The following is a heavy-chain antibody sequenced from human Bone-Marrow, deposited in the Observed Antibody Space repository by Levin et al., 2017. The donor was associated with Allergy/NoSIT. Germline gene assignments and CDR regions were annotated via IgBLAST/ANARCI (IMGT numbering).Heavy chain of an antibody. CDR1: GYTFTTDW. CDR3: ARLSKVGGGYTADY. D-gene: IGHD6-19*01. CDR2: IYPGDSDT. V-gene: IGHV5-51*01. Sequence: VASVKVSCKGSGYTFTTDWIGWVRQVPGKGLQWMGIIYPGDSDTRYNPSLQGQVTISADRSITTAYLQWSSVKASETAMNYCARLSKVGGGYTADYWGQGTLVTVSS. J-gene: IGHJ4*02.